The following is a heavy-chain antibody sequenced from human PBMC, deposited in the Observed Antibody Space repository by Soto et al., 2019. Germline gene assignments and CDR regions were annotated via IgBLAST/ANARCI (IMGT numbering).Heavy chain of an antibody. J-gene: IGHJ5*02. D-gene: IGHD3-22*01. Sequence: GGSLRLSCAASGFTCSSYAMSWVRQAPGKGLEWVSEISGSGGSTYYADSVKGRFTISRDNSKNTLYLQMNSLRAEDTAVYYCAKKRISVIVPLPDWFDPRAQGTLVTVSS. CDR1: GFTCSSYA. CDR3: AKKRISVIVPLPDWFDP. V-gene: IGHV3-23*01. CDR2: ISGSGGST.